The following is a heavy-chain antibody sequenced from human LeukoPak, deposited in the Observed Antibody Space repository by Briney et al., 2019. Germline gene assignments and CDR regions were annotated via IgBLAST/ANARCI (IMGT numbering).Heavy chain of an antibody. Sequence: GRSLRLSCAASGFTFSNYGMHWVHQAPGKGLEWVAVISNDGSNKYYEDSVKGRFTISRDNSKNTVYLQMNSLRAEDTAVYYCAKGIAAAADWGQGTLVTVSS. CDR3: AKGIAAAAD. CDR1: GFTFSNYG. CDR2: ISNDGSNK. J-gene: IGHJ4*02. V-gene: IGHV3-30*18. D-gene: IGHD6-13*01.